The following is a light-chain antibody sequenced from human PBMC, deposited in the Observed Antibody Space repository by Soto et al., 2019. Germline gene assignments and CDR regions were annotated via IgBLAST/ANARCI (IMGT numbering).Light chain of an antibody. J-gene: IGKJ1*01. CDR1: QGISNY. Sequence: DIQLTQSPSFLSASVGDRVTITCRASQGISNYLAWYQQKPGKAPKLLIYAAPTLQSGVPSRFSGSGSGTEFTLAISSLQPEGFATYYCQQLNTYPWTFGQGTKVDMK. CDR3: QQLNTYPWT. V-gene: IGKV1-9*01. CDR2: AAP.